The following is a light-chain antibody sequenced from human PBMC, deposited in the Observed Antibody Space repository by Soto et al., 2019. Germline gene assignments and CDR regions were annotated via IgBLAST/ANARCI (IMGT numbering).Light chain of an antibody. V-gene: IGKV3-11*01. Sequence: EIVLTQSPATLSLSPGERATLSCRASQTVNGYFAWYQHKLGQAPRLLIYDTSNRATGVPARFSGSGSGTDFTLTISSLEPEDSAVYYCQQRYGWPSFGQGTKLEIK. CDR1: QTVNGY. CDR3: QQRYGWPS. J-gene: IGKJ2*01. CDR2: DTS.